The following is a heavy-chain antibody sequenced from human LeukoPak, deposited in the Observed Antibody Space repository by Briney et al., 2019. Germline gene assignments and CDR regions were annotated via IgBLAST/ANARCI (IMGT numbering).Heavy chain of an antibody. J-gene: IGHJ3*02. V-gene: IGHV4-4*02. Sequence: PSETLSLTCAVSGGSISSSNWWSWVRQPPGKGLEWIGEIYHSGSTNYNPSLKSRVTISVDTSKNQFSLKLSSVTAADTAVYYCARRWSVLRYFDWLLTHAFDIWGQGTMVTVSS. D-gene: IGHD3-9*01. CDR2: IYHSGST. CDR1: GGSISSSNW. CDR3: ARRWSVLRYFDWLLTHAFDI.